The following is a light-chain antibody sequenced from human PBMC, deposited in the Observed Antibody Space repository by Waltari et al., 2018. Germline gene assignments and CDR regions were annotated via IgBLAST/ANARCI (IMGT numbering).Light chain of an antibody. CDR2: VNSDGSH. J-gene: IGLJ3*02. CDR1: SGHRNYA. CDR3: QTGGFGIWV. V-gene: IGLV4-69*01. Sequence: QLMLTQSPSASASLGASVKLTCTLSSGHRNYAIAWHQQQPGKGPRYLMKVNSDGSHIKGDGIPDRFSGSSSGAERYLTISSLQSEDEADYYCQTGGFGIWVFGGGTKLTVL.